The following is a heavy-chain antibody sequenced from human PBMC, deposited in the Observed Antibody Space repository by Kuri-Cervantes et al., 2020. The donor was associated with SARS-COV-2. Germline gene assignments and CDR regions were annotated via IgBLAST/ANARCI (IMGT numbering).Heavy chain of an antibody. D-gene: IGHD3-10*01. J-gene: IGHJ4*02. V-gene: IGHV3-74*01. CDR1: GFSFSNYW. CDR3: ARGSYFF. Sequence: GESLKISCVVSGFSFSNYWMHWVRQAPGKGLVWLARIDMGGTSISYADSVKGRFTISRDNAKNTVYVQMNSLRAEDTAVYYCARGSYFFWGQGTLVTVSS. CDR2: IDMGGTSI.